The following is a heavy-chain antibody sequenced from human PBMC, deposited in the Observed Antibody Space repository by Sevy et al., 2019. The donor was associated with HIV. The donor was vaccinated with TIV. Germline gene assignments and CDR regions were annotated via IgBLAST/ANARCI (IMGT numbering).Heavy chain of an antibody. J-gene: IGHJ6*04. V-gene: IGHV3-23*01. CDR2: ISGSGRFT. CDR1: EFTFSSYA. D-gene: IGHD2-15*01. CDR3: AKGFCSGATCPRDYYYYGMDV. Sequence: GGSLRLSCSASEFTFSSYAMSWVRQAPGKGLEWVSSISGSGRFTYYADFVEGRFIISRDNSKNTLSVQMNSLRAEDTAVSHCAKGFCSGATCPRDYYYYGMDVWGKGTTVSVSS.